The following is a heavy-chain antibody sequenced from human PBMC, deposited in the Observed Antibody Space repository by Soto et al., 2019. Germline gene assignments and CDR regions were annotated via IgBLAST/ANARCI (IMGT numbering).Heavy chain of an antibody. CDR1: GYTFTSYG. V-gene: IGHV1-18*01. CDR2: ISAYNGNT. Sequence: ASVKVSCKASGYTFTSYGISWVRQAPGQGLEWMGWISAYNGNTNYAQKLQGRVTMTTDTSTSTAYMELRSLRSDDTAVYYCARGRIQLSYYYGMDVWGQGTTVTVSS. J-gene: IGHJ6*02. CDR3: ARGRIQLSYYYGMDV. D-gene: IGHD5-18*01.